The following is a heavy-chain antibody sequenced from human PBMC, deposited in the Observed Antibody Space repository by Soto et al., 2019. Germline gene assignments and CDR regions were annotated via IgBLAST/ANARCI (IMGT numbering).Heavy chain of an antibody. CDR3: AAVGGLEMATINY. CDR1: GGPFSSYA. CDR2: IIPIFGTA. D-gene: IGHD5-12*01. J-gene: IGHJ4*02. V-gene: IGHV1-69*05. Sequence: SVKVSCKASGGPFSSYAISWVRQAPGQGLEWMGGIIPIFGTANYAQKFQERVTITRDMSTSTAYMELSSLRSEDTAVYYCAAVGGLEMATINYWGQGTLVTVSS.